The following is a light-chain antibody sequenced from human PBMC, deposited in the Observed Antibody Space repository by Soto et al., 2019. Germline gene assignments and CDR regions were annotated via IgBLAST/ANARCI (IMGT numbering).Light chain of an antibody. CDR1: SSDVGAYDF. CDR2: DIT. CDR3: SSDTTRSTLV. V-gene: IGLV2-14*01. Sequence: QSALTQPASVSGSPGQSITISCTGTSSDVGAYDFVSWYQHFPGKAPKLVTFDITHRPPGISDRFSGSKSANTASLTISGLQAEDDAYYYCSSDTTRSTLVFGGGTKVTVL. J-gene: IGLJ1*01.